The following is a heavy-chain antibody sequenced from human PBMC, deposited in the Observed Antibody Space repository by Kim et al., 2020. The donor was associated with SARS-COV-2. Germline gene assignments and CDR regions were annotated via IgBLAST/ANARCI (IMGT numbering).Heavy chain of an antibody. D-gene: IGHD2-21*02. J-gene: IGHJ4*02. Sequence: GRFTISEDNSKNTLYLQMNSRRAEDTAVYYCARDPRTARIVVVTGEEVDYWGQGTLVTVSS. V-gene: IGHV3-30*07. CDR3: ARDPRTARIVVVTGEEVDY.